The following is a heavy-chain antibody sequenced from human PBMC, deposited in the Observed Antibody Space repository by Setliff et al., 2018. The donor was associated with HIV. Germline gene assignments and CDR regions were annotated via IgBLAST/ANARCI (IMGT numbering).Heavy chain of an antibody. CDR2: INHSGST. CDR3: ARGLPKKPSTVTNYWYFDL. V-gene: IGHV4-34*01. CDR1: GGSFSNYY. D-gene: IGHD4-17*01. Sequence: PSETLSLTCTVYGGSFSNYYWNWIRQPPGKGLEWIGEINHSGSTNCNTSLKSRVTISVDTSKNQFYLNLTSVPAADTAVYYCARGLPKKPSTVTNYWYFDLWGRGTLVTVSS. J-gene: IGHJ2*01.